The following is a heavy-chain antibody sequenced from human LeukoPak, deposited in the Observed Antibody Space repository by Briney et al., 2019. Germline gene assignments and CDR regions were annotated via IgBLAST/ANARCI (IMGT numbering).Heavy chain of an antibody. CDR3: AREVENSSLGYYYYMDV. Sequence: SETLSLTCTVSGGSISRYYWSWIRQPPGKGLEWIGYIYYSGSTYYNLSLKSRVTISVDTSKNQFSLKLSSVTAADTAVYYCAREVENSSLGYYYYMDVWGKGTTVTVSS. CDR2: IYYSGST. J-gene: IGHJ6*03. CDR1: GGSISRYY. V-gene: IGHV4-59*12. D-gene: IGHD2/OR15-2a*01.